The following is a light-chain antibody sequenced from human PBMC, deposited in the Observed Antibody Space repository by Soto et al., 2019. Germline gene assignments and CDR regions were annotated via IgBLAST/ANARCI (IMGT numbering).Light chain of an antibody. J-gene: IGLJ1*01. CDR2: EVS. CDR3: NSYTSSGFPYV. V-gene: IGLV2-14*01. Sequence: QSALTQPASVSGSPGQSITISCTGTSNDVGGYNYVSWYQQHPDKAPKVMIYEVSYRPSGVSDRFSGSKSGNTASLTISGLQAEDEADYYCNSYTSSGFPYVFGTGTKLTVL. CDR1: SNDVGGYNY.